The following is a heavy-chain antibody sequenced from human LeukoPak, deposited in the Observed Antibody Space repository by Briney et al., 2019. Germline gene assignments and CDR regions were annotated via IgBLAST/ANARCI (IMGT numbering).Heavy chain of an antibody. CDR3: ATPLVGASNPFDY. Sequence: SVKVSCKASGGTFSSYAISWVRQAPGQGLEWMGGIIPIFGTANYAQKFQGRVTMTEDTSTDTAYMELSSLRSEDTAVYYCATPLVGASNPFDYWGQGTLVTVSS. CDR1: GGTFSSYA. V-gene: IGHV1-69*06. J-gene: IGHJ4*02. CDR2: IIPIFGTA. D-gene: IGHD1-26*01.